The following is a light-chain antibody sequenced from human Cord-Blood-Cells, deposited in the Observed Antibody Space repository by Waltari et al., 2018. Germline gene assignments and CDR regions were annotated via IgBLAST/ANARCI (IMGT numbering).Light chain of an antibody. CDR1: QDISNY. Sequence: DIQMTQSPSSLSASVGDRVTITCQASQDISNYLNWYQQKLGKAPKLLIYDASNLETGVPSRFSGSGSGTDFTFTISSLQPEDIATYYCQQYDNLPFTFGHGTKVDIK. J-gene: IGKJ3*01. V-gene: IGKV1-33*01. CDR3: QQYDNLPFT. CDR2: DAS.